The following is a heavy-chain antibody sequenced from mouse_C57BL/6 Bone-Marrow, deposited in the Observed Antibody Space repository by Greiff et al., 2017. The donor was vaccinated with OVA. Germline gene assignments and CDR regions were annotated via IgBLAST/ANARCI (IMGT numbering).Heavy chain of an antibody. D-gene: IGHD1-3*01. Sequence: EVKLMESGGGLVKPGGSLKLSCAASGFTFSSYAMSWVRQTPEKRLEWVATISDGGSYTYYPDNVKGRFTISRDNAKNNLYLQMSHLKSEDTAMYYCARGVSKGYFDYWGQGTTLTVSS. CDR3: ARGVSKGYFDY. CDR1: GFTFSSYA. J-gene: IGHJ2*01. CDR2: ISDGGSYT. V-gene: IGHV5-4*03.